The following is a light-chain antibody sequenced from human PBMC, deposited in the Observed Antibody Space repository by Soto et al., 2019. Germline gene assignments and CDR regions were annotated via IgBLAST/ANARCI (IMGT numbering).Light chain of an antibody. CDR1: STDVGGYNY. CDR2: EVS. Sequence: LAQPSSVSGSPGQSITISCTGTSTDVGGYNYVPWYQHHPGKGPKLIIYEVSNRPSGVSDRFSGSKSGNKASLIISNLEAEDESDYYCGSYTSTDTPFVFGTGTKVTVL. CDR3: GSYTSTDTPFV. V-gene: IGLV2-14*01. J-gene: IGLJ1*01.